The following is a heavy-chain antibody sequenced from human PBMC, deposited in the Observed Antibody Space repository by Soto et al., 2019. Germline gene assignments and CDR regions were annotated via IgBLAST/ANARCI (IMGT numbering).Heavy chain of an antibody. CDR2: IYREGNT. CDR3: AKALGPGVNTVSCES. CDR1: EIGVGDSY. J-gene: IGHJ5*02. D-gene: IGHD1-26*01. Sequence: GGTLRLSCTASEIGVGDSYMGWVHPAPGMGQEWVSLIYREGNTFYADSVKVSFTIYRDKSKNTLYLQMDSLTAEDTAVDDGAKALGPGVNTVSCESWGPGTLVNFSS. V-gene: IGHV3-66*01.